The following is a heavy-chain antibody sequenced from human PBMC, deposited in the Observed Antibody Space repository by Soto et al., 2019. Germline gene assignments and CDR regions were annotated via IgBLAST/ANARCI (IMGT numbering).Heavy chain of an antibody. D-gene: IGHD1-26*01. CDR1: GFTFSSYA. CDR3: AKLGSSTYDAFDI. CDR2: ISGSGGST. V-gene: IGHV3-23*01. Sequence: GGSLRLSCAASGFTFSSYAMSWVRQAPGKGLEWVSAISGSGGSTYYADSVKGRLTISRDNSKNTLYLQMNSLRAEDTAVYYCAKLGSSTYDAFDIWGQGTMVTVSS. J-gene: IGHJ3*02.